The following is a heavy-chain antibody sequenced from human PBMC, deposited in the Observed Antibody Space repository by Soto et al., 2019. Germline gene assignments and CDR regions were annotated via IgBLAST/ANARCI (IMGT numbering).Heavy chain of an antibody. J-gene: IGHJ4*02. V-gene: IGHV1-3*01. CDR3: AREGNHYQDFFQN. CDR2: ISNAGSGNT. Sequence: ASVKVSCKTSGYPFPSFEVHWIRQAPGQRPEWMGGISNAGSGNTKYSQKFQDRLTITGDKRATTVYMALSSLTSEDTATYYCAREGNHYQDFFQNWGQGTQVTAPQ. CDR1: GYPFPSFE. D-gene: IGHD2-2*01.